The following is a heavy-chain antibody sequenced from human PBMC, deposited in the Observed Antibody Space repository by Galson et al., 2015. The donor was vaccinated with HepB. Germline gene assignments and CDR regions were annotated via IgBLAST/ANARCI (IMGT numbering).Heavy chain of an antibody. J-gene: IGHJ3*01. CDR2: IDWDDDT. CDR3: ARLLLRRGYDSGDAFDF. V-gene: IGHV2-70*11. CDR1: GFSLSASTMC. D-gene: IGHD3-3*01. Sequence: PALVKPTQTLTLTCTFSGFSLSASTMCVSWIRQPPGKALEWLGRIDWDDDTYYNTSLKTRLTISKDTSKNEVVLRMTNMDPVDTATYFCARLLLRRGYDSGDAFDFWGQGSMVIVSS.